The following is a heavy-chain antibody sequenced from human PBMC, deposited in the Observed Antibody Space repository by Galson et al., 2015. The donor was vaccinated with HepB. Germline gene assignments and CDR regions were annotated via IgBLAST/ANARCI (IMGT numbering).Heavy chain of an antibody. D-gene: IGHD2-2*01. Sequence: SLRLSCAASGFTFSDYYMSWIRQAPGKGLEWVSYISSSGSTIYYADSVKGRFTISRDNAKNSLYLQMNSLRAEDTAVYYCARAASVPLSVVPAAKGSKPPTTYYYYYMDVWGKGTTVTVSS. J-gene: IGHJ6*03. CDR1: GFTFSDYY. CDR3: ARAASVPLSVVPAAKGSKPPTTYYYYYMDV. V-gene: IGHV3-11*01. CDR2: ISSSGSTI.